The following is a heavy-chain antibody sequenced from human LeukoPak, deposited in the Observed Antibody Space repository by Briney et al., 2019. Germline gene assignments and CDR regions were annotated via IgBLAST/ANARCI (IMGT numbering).Heavy chain of an antibody. CDR2: ISYDGSNK. J-gene: IGHJ4*02. D-gene: IGHD2-15*01. V-gene: IGHV3-30*14. CDR3: ARGLKYCSGGSCYPDY. CDR1: GFTFSSYA. Sequence: GGSLRLSCAASGFTFSSYAMHWVRQAPGKGLEWVAVISYDGSNKYYADSVKGRFTISRDNSKNTLYLQMNSLRAEDTAVYYCARGLKYCSGGSCYPDYWGQGTLVTVSS.